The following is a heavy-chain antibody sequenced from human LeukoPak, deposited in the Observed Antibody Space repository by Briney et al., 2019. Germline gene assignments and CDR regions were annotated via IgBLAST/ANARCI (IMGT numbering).Heavy chain of an antibody. CDR2: ISSSSSTI. CDR1: GFTFSSYE. J-gene: IGHJ4*02. V-gene: IGHV3-48*03. D-gene: IGHD4-17*01. Sequence: GGSLRLSCAASGFTFSSYEMNWVRQAPGKGLEWVSYISSSSSTIYYADSVKGRFTISRDNAKNSLYLQMNSLRAEDTAVYYCARGGYTVTTYRVYWGQGTLVTVSS. CDR3: ARGGYTVTTYRVY.